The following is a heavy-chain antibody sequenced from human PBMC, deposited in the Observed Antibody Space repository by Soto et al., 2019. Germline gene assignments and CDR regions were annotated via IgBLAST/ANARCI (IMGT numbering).Heavy chain of an antibody. CDR3: ARDCSSTSCYDSRNGYYYYMDV. CDR2: IKQDGSEK. CDR1: GFTFSSYW. J-gene: IGHJ6*03. Sequence: GGSLRLSCAASGFTFSSYWMSWVRQAPGKGLEWVANIKQDGSEKYYVDSVKGRFTISRDNAKNSLYLQMNSLRAEDTAVYYCARDCSSTSCYDSRNGYYYYMDVWGKGTTVTVSS. D-gene: IGHD2-2*01. V-gene: IGHV3-7*01.